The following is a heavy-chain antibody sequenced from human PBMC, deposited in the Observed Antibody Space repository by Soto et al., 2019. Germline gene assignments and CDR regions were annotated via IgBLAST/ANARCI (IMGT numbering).Heavy chain of an antibody. CDR3: ARGQRDYDSGVYYYYCMDV. J-gene: IGHJ6*02. CDR2: IYNSGST. CDR1: GGSVNSGTYY. V-gene: IGHV4-61*01. D-gene: IGHD4-17*01. Sequence: SETLSLTCTVSGGSVNSGTYYWSWIRQSPGKGLEWIGYIYNSGSTNYNPSLKSRVTISVDTSKNQFSLRLTSVTAADTAVYYCARGQRDYDSGVYYYYCMDVWGQGTTVTVSS.